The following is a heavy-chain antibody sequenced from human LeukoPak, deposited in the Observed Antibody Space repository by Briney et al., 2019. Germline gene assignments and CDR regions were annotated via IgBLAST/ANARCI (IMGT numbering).Heavy chain of an antibody. J-gene: IGHJ6*02. CDR2: IYHSGST. V-gene: IGHV4-4*02. CDR1: GGSISSSNW. CDR3: ARVVGEGVVTANPIHYYYYYGMDV. Sequence: SSETLSLTCAVSGGSISSSNWWSWVRQPPGKGLEWIGEIYHSGSTNYNPSLKSRVTISVDKSKNQFSLKLSSVTAADTAVYYCARVVGEGVVTANPIHYYYYYGMDVWGQGTTVTVSS. D-gene: IGHD2-21*02.